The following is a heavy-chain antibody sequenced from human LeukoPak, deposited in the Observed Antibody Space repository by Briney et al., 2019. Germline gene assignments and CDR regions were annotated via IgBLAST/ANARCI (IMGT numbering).Heavy chain of an antibody. CDR1: GFTLSSYW. CDR3: AREGVGYYGSSGPGDAFDI. D-gene: IGHD3-22*01. J-gene: IGHJ3*02. CDR2: TVGDGSSQ. V-gene: IGHV3-74*01. Sequence: AGSLRLSCAASGFTLSSYWMHWDRQAPGKWLVWVSRTVGDGSSQRYADAVKGRFSVSRDNAKNSLYLQMNSLRAEDTGLYYCAREGVGYYGSSGPGDAFDIWGQGTMVTVSS.